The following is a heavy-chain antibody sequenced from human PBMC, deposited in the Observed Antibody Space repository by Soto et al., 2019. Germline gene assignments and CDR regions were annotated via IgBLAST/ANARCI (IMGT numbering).Heavy chain of an antibody. V-gene: IGHV4-39*07. D-gene: IGHD3-22*01. Sequence: SETLSLTCTVSGGSISSSSYYWGWIRQPPGKGLEWIGSIYYSGSTYYNPSLKSRVTISVDTSKNQFSLRAEDTAVYYCAKNCPTYYYDSSGYSHGMDVWGQGTTVTVSS. CDR2: IYYSGST. CDR3: AKNCPTYYYDSSGYSHGMDV. J-gene: IGHJ6*02. CDR1: GGSISSSSYY.